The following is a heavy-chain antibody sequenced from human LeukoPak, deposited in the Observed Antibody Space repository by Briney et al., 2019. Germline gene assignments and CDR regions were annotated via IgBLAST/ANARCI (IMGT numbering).Heavy chain of an antibody. D-gene: IGHD3-9*01. J-gene: IGHJ6*02. Sequence: GGSLRLSCAASGFTFSSYWMSWVRQAPGKGLEWVANIKQDGSEKYYVDSVKGRFTISRDNAKNSLYLQMNSLRAEDTAVYYCARVTGYYSHGGYYYGMDVWGQGTTVTVSS. CDR2: IKQDGSEK. CDR3: ARVTGYYSHGGYYYGMDV. CDR1: GFTFSSYW. V-gene: IGHV3-7*01.